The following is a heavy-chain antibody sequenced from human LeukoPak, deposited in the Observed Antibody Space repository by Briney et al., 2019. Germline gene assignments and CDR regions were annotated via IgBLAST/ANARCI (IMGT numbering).Heavy chain of an antibody. CDR3: ARVSYLSELLGAFDI. CDR2: ISSSSSYI. V-gene: IGHV3-21*01. J-gene: IGHJ3*02. Sequence: GGSLRLSCAASGFTFSSYSMNWVRQAPGKGLEWVSSISSSSSYIYYADSVKGRFTISRDNAKNSLYLQMNSLRAEDTAVYYCARVSYLSELLGAFDIWGHGTMVTVSS. CDR1: GFTFSSYS. D-gene: IGHD1-7*01.